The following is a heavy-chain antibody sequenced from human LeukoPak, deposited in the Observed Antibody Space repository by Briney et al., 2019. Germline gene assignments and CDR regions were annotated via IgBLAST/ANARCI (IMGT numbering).Heavy chain of an antibody. CDR2: ITSGSSYI. D-gene: IGHD1-26*01. Sequence: TGGSLRLSCAASGFTFSSYNMNWVRQAPGKGLEWVSSITSGSSYIYYADSVKGRFTISRDNAKNSLYLQMNSLRAEDTTVYYCARDPYSGSYGNYYYYFMDVWGKGTTVTISS. CDR1: GFTFSSYN. CDR3: ARDPYSGSYGNYYYYFMDV. J-gene: IGHJ6*03. V-gene: IGHV3-21*01.